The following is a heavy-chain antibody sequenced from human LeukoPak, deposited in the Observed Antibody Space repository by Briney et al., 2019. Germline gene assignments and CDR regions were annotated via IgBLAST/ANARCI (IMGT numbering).Heavy chain of an antibody. D-gene: IGHD3-22*01. CDR3: ARGVSSYYDSSGLKSSDWFDP. CDR1: GGSISSYY. Sequence: PSETLSLTCTVSGGSISSYYWSWIRQPPGKGLEWIGYIYYSGSTNYNPSLKSRVTISVDTSKNQFSLKLSSVTAADTAVYYCARGVSSYYDSSGLKSSDWFDPWGQGALVTVSS. J-gene: IGHJ5*02. CDR2: IYYSGST. V-gene: IGHV4-59*01.